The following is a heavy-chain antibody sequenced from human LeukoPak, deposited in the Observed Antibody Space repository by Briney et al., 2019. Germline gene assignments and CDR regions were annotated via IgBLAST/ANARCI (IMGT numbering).Heavy chain of an antibody. D-gene: IGHD2-8*01. Sequence: GGSLRLSCAASGFTFSGYAMHWVRQAPGKGLEYVSAISSNGGSTYYADSVKGRFTISRDNSKNTLYLQMGSLRAEDMAVYYCARGEMLGPQAWAYFDYWGQGTLVTVSS. J-gene: IGHJ4*02. CDR1: GFTFSGYA. CDR2: ISSNGGST. V-gene: IGHV3-64*02. CDR3: ARGEMLGPQAWAYFDY.